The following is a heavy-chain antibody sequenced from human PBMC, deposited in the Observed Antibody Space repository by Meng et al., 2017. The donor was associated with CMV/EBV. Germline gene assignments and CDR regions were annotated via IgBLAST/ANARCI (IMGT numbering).Heavy chain of an antibody. CDR1: GFTFDDYG. J-gene: IGHJ6*02. D-gene: IGHD6-13*01. Sequence: GESLKISCAASGFTFDDYGMSWVRQAPGKGLEWVSGINWKGGSTGYADSVKGRFTISRDNAKNSLYLQMNSLRAEDTALYYCAREGGIAAARYYYYGMDVWGQGTTVTVSS. CDR2: INWKGGST. CDR3: AREGGIAAARYYYYGMDV. V-gene: IGHV3-20*04.